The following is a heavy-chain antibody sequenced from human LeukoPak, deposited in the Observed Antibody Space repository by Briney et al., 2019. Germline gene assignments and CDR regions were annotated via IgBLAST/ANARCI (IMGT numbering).Heavy chain of an antibody. V-gene: IGHV3-23*01. D-gene: IGHD2-2*01. J-gene: IGHJ6*02. Sequence: GGSLRLSCAASGFTFSSSAMSWVRQAPGKGLEWVSAISGSGGSTYYADSVKGRFTISRDNSKNTLYLQMNSLRAEDTAVYYCAKNPGYCSSTSCPATDYYYGMDVWGQGTTVTVSS. CDR1: GFTFSSSA. CDR3: AKNPGYCSSTSCPATDYYYGMDV. CDR2: ISGSGGST.